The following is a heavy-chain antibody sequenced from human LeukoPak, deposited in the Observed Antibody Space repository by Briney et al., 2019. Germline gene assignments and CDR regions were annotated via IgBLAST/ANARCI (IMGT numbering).Heavy chain of an antibody. Sequence: KPSETVSLTCSVPGDSISNYYWSWIRQPPGKGLEWIGYIYYSGSTNHNPTLKSRVTISKDMSKKQVSLKLKSVTAADTAVYYCARGSNWLDLWGQGILVTVSS. J-gene: IGHJ5*02. CDR1: GDSISNYY. CDR2: IYYSGST. D-gene: IGHD6-6*01. V-gene: IGHV4-59*01. CDR3: ARGSNWLDL.